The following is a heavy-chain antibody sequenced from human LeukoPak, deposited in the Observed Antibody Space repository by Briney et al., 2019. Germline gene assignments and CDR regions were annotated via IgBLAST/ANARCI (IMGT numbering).Heavy chain of an antibody. V-gene: IGHV4-34*01. D-gene: IGHD1-26*01. CDR2: IDHSGST. CDR1: GGSFIGYY. CDR3: ARGVPAKDSGSFLDY. J-gene: IGHJ4*02. Sequence: PSETRSLTCALYGGSFIGYYSSWIRQPPGKGLEWIGEIDHSGSTNYNPSLKSRVTISVDTSKNQFSLKLSSVTAADTAVYYCARGVPAKDSGSFLDYWGQGTLVTVSS.